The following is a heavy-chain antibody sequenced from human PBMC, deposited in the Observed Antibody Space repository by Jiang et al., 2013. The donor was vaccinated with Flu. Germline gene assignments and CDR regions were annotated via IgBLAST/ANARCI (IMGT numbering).Heavy chain of an antibody. J-gene: IGHJ3*02. Sequence: GAEVKKPGESLKISCKGSGYSFPTYWIGWVRQMPGKGLEWMGVIFPGESNTRYSPSFEGQVTISADESINTAYLQWSSLKASDTAMYYCARRSRSNSWPSDFDIWGQGTMVIVSP. CDR1: GYSFPTYW. V-gene: IGHV5-51*01. CDR2: IFPGESNT. CDR3: ARRSRSNSWPSDFDI. D-gene: IGHD6-13*01.